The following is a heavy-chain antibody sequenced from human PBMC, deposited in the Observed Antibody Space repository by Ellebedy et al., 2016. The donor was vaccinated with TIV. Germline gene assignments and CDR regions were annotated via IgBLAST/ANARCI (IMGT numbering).Heavy chain of an antibody. CDR2: ISAYNGNT. D-gene: IGHD4-11*01. CDR1: GYTFTSYG. V-gene: IGHV1-18*04. Sequence: ASVKVSXXASGYTFTSYGICWVRQAPGQGLEWMGWISAYNGNTNYAQKLQGRVTMTTDTSTSTAYMELRSLRSDDTAVYYCARIASTDLDYYYGMDVWGQGTTVTVSS. CDR3: ARIASTDLDYYYGMDV. J-gene: IGHJ6*02.